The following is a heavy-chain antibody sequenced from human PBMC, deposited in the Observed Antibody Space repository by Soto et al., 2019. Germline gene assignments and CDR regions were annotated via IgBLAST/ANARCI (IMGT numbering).Heavy chain of an antibody. Sequence: EVQLLESGGGLVQPGGSLRLSCAASGFTFNSYAMSWVRQAPGKGLEWVSIISGSGGSKYYADSVKGRFTISRDNSKKMLYLRTNSLRAEDTAVYYCAKDRIEYIFWGQGTLSTFSS. J-gene: IGHJ4*02. D-gene: IGHD3-3*02. CDR3: AKDRIEYIF. CDR1: GFTFNSYA. CDR2: ISGSGGSK. V-gene: IGHV3-23*01.